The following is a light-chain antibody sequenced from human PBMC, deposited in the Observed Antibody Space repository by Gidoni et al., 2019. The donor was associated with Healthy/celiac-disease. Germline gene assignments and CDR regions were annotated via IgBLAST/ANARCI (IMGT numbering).Light chain of an antibody. V-gene: IGKV3D-15*03. Sequence: ELVMTQSPATLSVSPGERATLSCRASQSVSSNLAWYQQKPGQAPRLIIYGASIRATGIPARFSGSGSGTEFTLTISILQSEDFAVYYCQQYNNWPPITFGQGTRLEIK. J-gene: IGKJ5*01. CDR2: GAS. CDR3: QQYNNWPPIT. CDR1: QSVSSN.